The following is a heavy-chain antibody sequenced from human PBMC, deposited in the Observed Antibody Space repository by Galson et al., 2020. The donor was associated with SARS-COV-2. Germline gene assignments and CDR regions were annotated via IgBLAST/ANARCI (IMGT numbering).Heavy chain of an antibody. Sequence: SVKVSCKASGGTFSSYAISWVRQAPGQGLEWMGGIIPILGIANYAQKFQGRVTITADKSTSTAYMELSSLRSEDTAVYYCTCTAMGPDYYCCYMDVWGKGTTVTVSS. CDR3: TCTAMGPDYYCCYMDV. D-gene: IGHD5-18*01. CDR1: GGTFSSYA. V-gene: IGHV1-69*10. CDR2: IIPILGIA. J-gene: IGHJ6*03.